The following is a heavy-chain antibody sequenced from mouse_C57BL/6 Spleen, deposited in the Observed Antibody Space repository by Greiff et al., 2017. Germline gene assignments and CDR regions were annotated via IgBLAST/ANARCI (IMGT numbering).Heavy chain of an antibody. CDR2: IDPSDSYT. V-gene: IGHV1-69*01. Sequence: QVQLQQPGAELVMPGASVKLSCKASGYTFTSYWMHWVKQSPGQGLEWIGEIDPSDSYTNYNQKFKGKSTLTVDKSSSTAYMQLSSLTSEDSAVYYCARRGFDYFDYWGQGTTLTVSS. CDR3: ARRGFDYFDY. CDR1: GYTFTSYW. J-gene: IGHJ2*01.